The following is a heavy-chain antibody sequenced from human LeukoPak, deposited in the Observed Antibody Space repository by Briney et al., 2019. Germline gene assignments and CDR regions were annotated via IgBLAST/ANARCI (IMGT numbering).Heavy chain of an antibody. V-gene: IGHV1-2*02. J-gene: IGHJ5*02. D-gene: IGHD5-12*01. CDR1: GYTFTGYY. Sequence: ASVKVSCKASGYTFTGYYMHWVRQAPGQGLEWMGWINPNSGGTNYAQKFQGRVTTTRDTSISTAYMELSRLRSDDTAVYYCARERGYSGYDYNWFDPWGQGTLVTVSS. CDR3: ARERGYSGYDYNWFDP. CDR2: INPNSGGT.